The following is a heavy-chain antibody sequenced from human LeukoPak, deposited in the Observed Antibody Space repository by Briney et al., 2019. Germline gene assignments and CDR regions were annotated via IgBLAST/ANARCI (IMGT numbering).Heavy chain of an antibody. V-gene: IGHV4-39*01. CDR3: ARGIRITMVRGVIIGPVDY. CDR2: IYYSGNT. J-gene: IGHJ4*02. D-gene: IGHD3-10*01. CDR1: GGSISSSTYY. Sequence: SETQSLTCTVSGGSISSSTYYWDWIRQPPGKGLEWIGNIYYSGNTYYNPSLKSRVTISVDTSKNQFSLKLSSVTAADTAVYYCARGIRITMVRGVIIGPVDYWGQGTLVTVSS.